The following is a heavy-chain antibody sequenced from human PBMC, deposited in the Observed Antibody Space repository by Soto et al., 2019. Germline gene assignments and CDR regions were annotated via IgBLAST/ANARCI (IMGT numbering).Heavy chain of an antibody. D-gene: IGHD1-7*01. Sequence: SETLSLTCTVSGGSISSGDYYWSWIRQPPGKGLEWIGYIYYSGSTYYNPSLKSRVTISVDTSKNQYSLKLSSVTAADTAVYYCARGPLGITGTTGFDYWGQGTLVTVSS. CDR3: ARGPLGITGTTGFDY. CDR2: IYYSGST. CDR1: GGSISSGDYY. J-gene: IGHJ4*02. V-gene: IGHV4-30-4*01.